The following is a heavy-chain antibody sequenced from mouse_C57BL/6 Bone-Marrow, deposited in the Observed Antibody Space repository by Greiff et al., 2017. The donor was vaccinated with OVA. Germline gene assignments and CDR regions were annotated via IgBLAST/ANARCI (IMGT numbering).Heavy chain of an antibody. V-gene: IGHV1-19*01. J-gene: IGHJ3*01. CDR1: GYTFTDYY. CDR3: ARYYYGFAY. Sequence: EVKLVESGPVLVKPGASVKMSCKASGYTFTDYYMNWVKQSHGKSLEWIGVINPYNGGTSYNQKFKGKATLTVDKSSSTAYMELNSLTSEDSAVYYCARYYYGFAYWGQGTLVTVSA. CDR2: INPYNGGT. D-gene: IGHD1-1*01.